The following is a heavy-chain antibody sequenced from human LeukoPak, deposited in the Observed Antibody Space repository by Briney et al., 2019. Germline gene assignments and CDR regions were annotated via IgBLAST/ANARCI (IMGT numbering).Heavy chain of an antibody. CDR3: ARVNYYGSGTYYTNWFGP. D-gene: IGHD3-10*01. J-gene: IGHJ5*02. V-gene: IGHV4-4*07. CDR2: IYTTGNT. Sequence: NPSETLSLTCKVSGVSISSFYWSWIRQPAGKGLEWIGRIYTTGNTIYDPSLKSRVTMSLDTSKNQFSLKLTSVTAADTALYYCARVNYYGSGTYYTNWFGPWGLGTLVTVSS. CDR1: GVSISSFY.